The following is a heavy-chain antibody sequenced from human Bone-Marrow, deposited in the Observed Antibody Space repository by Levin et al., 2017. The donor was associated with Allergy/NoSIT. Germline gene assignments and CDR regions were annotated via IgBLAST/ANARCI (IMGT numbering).Heavy chain of an antibody. CDR3: ARDESPNYDFWSGYYLGY. V-gene: IGHV1-2*02. J-gene: IGHJ4*02. Sequence: ASVKVSCKASGYTFTGYYMHWVRQAPGQGLEWMGWINPNSGGTNYAQKFQGRVTMTRDTSISTAYMELSRLRSDDTAVYYCARDESPNYDFWSGYYLGYWGQGTLVTVSS. CDR2: INPNSGGT. D-gene: IGHD3-3*01. CDR1: GYTFTGYY.